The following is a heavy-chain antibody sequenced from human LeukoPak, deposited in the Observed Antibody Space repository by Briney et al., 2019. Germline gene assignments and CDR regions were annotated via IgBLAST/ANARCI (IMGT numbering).Heavy chain of an antibody. Sequence: GGSLRLSCAASGFTFSSYWMSWVRQAPGKGLEWVSSISSSSSYIYYADSVKGRFTISRDNAKNSLYLQMNSLRAEDTAVYYCARAYSSSFSDMDVWGKGTTVTISS. V-gene: IGHV3-21*01. J-gene: IGHJ6*03. CDR2: ISSSSSYI. D-gene: IGHD6-13*01. CDR1: GFTFSSYW. CDR3: ARAYSSSFSDMDV.